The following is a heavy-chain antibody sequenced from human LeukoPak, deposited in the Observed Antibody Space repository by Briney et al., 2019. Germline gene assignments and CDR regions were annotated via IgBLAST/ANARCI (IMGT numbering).Heavy chain of an antibody. J-gene: IGHJ4*02. Sequence: EPGGSLRLSCTASGFTFGDYAMTWVRQAPGKGLEWVSSISGSGAITYYADTVKGRFTISRDNSKNTLSLQMNSLRAEDTAVYYCAKDGDYYDSDAYSSFFDYWGQGTLVTVSS. V-gene: IGHV3-23*01. D-gene: IGHD3-22*01. CDR2: ISGSGAIT. CDR3: AKDGDYYDSDAYSSFFDY. CDR1: GFTFGDYA.